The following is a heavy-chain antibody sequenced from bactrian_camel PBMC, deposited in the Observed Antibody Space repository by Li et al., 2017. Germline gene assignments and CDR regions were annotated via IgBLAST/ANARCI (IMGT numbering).Heavy chain of an antibody. Sequence: VQLVESGGGSVQAGGSLTLSCAASGYRVSRSCMGWFRQAPGKQREGVASIAIPGGKTLYADSVKGRVTISRDNAKNTAYLQMNNLAPEDTAMYYCAADIVSICNDIWYLRPIAFDYWGQGTQVTVS. CDR2: IAIPGGKT. D-gene: IGHD6*01. V-gene: IGHV3S53*01. CDR3: AADIVSICNDIWYLRPIAFDY. J-gene: IGHJ6*01. CDR1: GYRVSRSC.